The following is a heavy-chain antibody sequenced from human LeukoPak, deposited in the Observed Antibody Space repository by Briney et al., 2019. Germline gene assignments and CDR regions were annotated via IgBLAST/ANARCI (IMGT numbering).Heavy chain of an antibody. CDR3: AADDWFDP. D-gene: IGHD3-16*01. Sequence: GGSLRLSWEASGFTFSSYSMNWVRQAPGKGLEWVSSISSSSSYIYYADSVKSRFTISRDNAKNSLYLQMNSLRAEDTAVYYCAADDWFDPWGQGTLVTVSS. CDR2: ISSSSSYI. V-gene: IGHV3-21*01. CDR1: GFTFSSYS. J-gene: IGHJ5*02.